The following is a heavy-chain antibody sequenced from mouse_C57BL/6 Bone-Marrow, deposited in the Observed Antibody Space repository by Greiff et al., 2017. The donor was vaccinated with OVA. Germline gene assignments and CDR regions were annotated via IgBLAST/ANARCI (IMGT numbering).Heavy chain of an antibody. CDR1: GYTFTSYW. CDR2: IYPSDSET. Sequence: QVQLQQSGAELVRPGSSVKLSCKASGYTFTSYWMDWVKQRPGQGLEWIGNIYPSDSETHYNQKFKDKATLTVDKSSSTAYMQLSSLTSEDSAVYYCARRWPYGYDYWGQGTTLTVSS. V-gene: IGHV1-61*01. J-gene: IGHJ2*01. D-gene: IGHD2-2*01. CDR3: ARRWPYGYDY.